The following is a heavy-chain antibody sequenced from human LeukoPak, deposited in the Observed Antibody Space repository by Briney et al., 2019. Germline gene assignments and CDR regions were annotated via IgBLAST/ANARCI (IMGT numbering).Heavy chain of an antibody. J-gene: IGHJ4*02. CDR2: MHTSGST. CDR3: ARDKYYYNSRGYLFDY. Sequence: PSETLSLTCTVSGGSISSYYWSWIRQSAGKGLEWIGRMHTSGSTNYNPSLKSRGTMSVDTSKNQFSLKLSSVTAADTAVYYCARDKYYYNSRGYLFDYWGQGTLVTVSS. D-gene: IGHD3-22*01. CDR1: GGSISSYY. V-gene: IGHV4-4*07.